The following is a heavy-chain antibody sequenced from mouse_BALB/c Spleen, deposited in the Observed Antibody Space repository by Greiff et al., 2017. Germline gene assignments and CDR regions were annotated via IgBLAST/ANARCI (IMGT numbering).Heavy chain of an antibody. Sequence: VQLQQSGAELVKPGASVKLSCKASGYTFTSYDINWVRQRPEQGLEWIGWIFPGDGSTNYNEKFKGKATFTADTSSNTAYMQLSSLTSEDSAVYYCARYYYGSSYWYFDVWGAGTTVTVSS. V-gene: IGHV1-85*01. J-gene: IGHJ1*01. CDR1: GYTFTSYD. D-gene: IGHD1-1*01. CDR2: IFPGDGST. CDR3: ARYYYGSSYWYFDV.